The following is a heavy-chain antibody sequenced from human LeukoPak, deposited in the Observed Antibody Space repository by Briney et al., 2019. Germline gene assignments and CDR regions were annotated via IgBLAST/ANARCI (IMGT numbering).Heavy chain of an antibody. D-gene: IGHD6-6*01. Sequence: SETLSLTCAVSGASISSSKWWSWVRQPPGKGLEWIGNIYYTGRSTSFHPSLKSRVTMSVDTSKNQFSLRLSSVTAADTAVYYCARHRGSSSNFDSWGQGTLVTVSS. CDR3: ARHRGSSSNFDS. J-gene: IGHJ4*02. CDR1: GASISSSKW. V-gene: IGHV4-4*02. CDR2: IYYTGRST.